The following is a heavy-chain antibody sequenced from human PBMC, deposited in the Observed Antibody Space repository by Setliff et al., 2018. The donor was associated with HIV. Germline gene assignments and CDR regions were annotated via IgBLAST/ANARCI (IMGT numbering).Heavy chain of an antibody. D-gene: IGHD2-21*02. CDR2: IHHAGRT. Sequence: SETLSLTCAVSGYSIRSNFLWGWVRQPPGQGLEWIGSIHHAGRTYYNPSLKSLVRISLDTSKNQFSLKLSSVTAADTAVYYCARHDCVGNCDINWFDTWGQGTLVTVSS. CDR3: ARHDCVGNCDINWFDT. V-gene: IGHV4-38-2*01. CDR1: GYSIRSNFL. J-gene: IGHJ5*02.